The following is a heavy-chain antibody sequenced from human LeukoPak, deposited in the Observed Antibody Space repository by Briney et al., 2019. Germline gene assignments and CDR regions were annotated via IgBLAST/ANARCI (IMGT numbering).Heavy chain of an antibody. J-gene: IGHJ4*02. D-gene: IGHD3-22*01. CDR1: GGSISSYY. CDR2: IYYSGST. V-gene: IGHV4-59*08. Sequence: SETLSLTCTVSGGSISSYYWSWIRQPPGKGLEWIGYIYYSGSTNYNPSLKSRVTISVDTSKNQFSLKLSSVTAADTAVYYCARHPDSSGYIFFDYWGQGTPVTVSS. CDR3: ARHPDSSGYIFFDY.